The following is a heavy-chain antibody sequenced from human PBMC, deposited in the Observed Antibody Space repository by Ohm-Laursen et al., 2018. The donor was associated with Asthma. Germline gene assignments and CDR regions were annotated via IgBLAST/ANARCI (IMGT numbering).Heavy chain of an antibody. CDR1: GFTFSSYW. CDR3: GRVYSSSWDP. Sequence: SLRLSCSASGFTFSSYWMSWVRQAPGKGLEWVANIKQDGSEKYYVDFVKGRVTISRDNAKNSLYLQMNSLRADDTAVYYCGRVYSSSWDPRGQGTLVTVSS. D-gene: IGHD6-13*01. J-gene: IGHJ5*02. V-gene: IGHV3-7*03. CDR2: IKQDGSEK.